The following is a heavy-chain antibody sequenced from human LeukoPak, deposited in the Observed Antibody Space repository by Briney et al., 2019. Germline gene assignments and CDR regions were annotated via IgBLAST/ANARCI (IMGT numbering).Heavy chain of an antibody. CDR2: IYHSGST. Sequence: SETLSLTCTVSGYSISSGYYWGWIRQPPGQGLEWIGGIYHSGSTYYNPSLKSRVTISVDTSKNQFSLKLSSVTAADTAVYYCASPAMAFIDQGRYNYYYYMDVWGKGTTVTVSS. J-gene: IGHJ6*03. CDR3: ASPAMAFIDQGRYNYYYYMDV. D-gene: IGHD5-18*01. CDR1: GYSISSGYY. V-gene: IGHV4-38-2*02.